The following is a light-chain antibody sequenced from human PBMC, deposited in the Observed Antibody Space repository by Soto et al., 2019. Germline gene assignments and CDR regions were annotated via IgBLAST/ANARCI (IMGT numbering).Light chain of an antibody. Sequence: QSVLTQPPSVSGAPGQRVTISCTGSSSNIGAGYDVHWYQQLPGTAPKLLIYGNSNRPSGVPDRFSGSKSGTSASLAITGLQAGEGADYYGHPFETTLGGWVFGGGPKL. V-gene: IGLV1-40*01. CDR3: HPFETTLGGWV. J-gene: IGLJ3*02. CDR2: GNS. CDR1: SSNIGAGYD.